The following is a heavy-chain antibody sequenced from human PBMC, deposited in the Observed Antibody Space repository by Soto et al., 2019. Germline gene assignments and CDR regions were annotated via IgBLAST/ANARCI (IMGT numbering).Heavy chain of an antibody. CDR3: ARVRGSGSGGGFDY. V-gene: IGHV1-2*04. D-gene: IGHD3-10*01. Sequence: GASVKVSCKASGYTFTCYYMHWVRQAPGQGLEWMGWINPNSGGTNYAQKFQGWVTMTRDTSISTAYMELSRLRSDDTAVYYCARVRGSGSGGGFDYWGQGTLVTVSS. J-gene: IGHJ4*02. CDR2: INPNSGGT. CDR1: GYTFTCYY.